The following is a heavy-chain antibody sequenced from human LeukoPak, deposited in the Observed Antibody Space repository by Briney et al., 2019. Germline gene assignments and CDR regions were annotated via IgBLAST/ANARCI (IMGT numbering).Heavy chain of an antibody. CDR3: AGESVTLPIHPT. J-gene: IGHJ5*02. Sequence: SVKVSCKASGGTFSSYSISWVRQAPGQGLEWMGRIIPIFGTANYAQKFQVRVTITTDESTSTAYMELSSLRSEDTAVYYCAGESVTLPIHPTWGQGTLVTLSS. D-gene: IGHD4-23*01. CDR1: GGTFSSYS. CDR2: IIPIFGTA. V-gene: IGHV1-69*05.